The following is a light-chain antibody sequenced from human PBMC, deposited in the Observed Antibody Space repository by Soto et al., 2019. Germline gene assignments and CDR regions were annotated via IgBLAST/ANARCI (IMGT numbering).Light chain of an antibody. CDR3: SSFTSSTSYV. Sequence: QSAVTQTASVSGSRGQTMDISCTGTRSDVGSYNSVSWYQQYPGKAPKLMIHDVNNRPSGVSDRFSGSKSGNTASLTISGLQAEDEADYYCSSFTSSTSYVFGSGTKVTVL. V-gene: IGLV2-14*01. CDR2: DVN. J-gene: IGLJ1*01. CDR1: RSDVGSYNS.